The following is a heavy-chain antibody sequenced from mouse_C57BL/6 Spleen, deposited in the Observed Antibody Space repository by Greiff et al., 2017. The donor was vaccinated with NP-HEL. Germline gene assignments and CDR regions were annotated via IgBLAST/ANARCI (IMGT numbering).Heavy chain of an antibody. J-gene: IGHJ1*03. V-gene: IGHV3-1*01. CDR3: ARALLRSEYFDV. CDR2: ISYSGST. CDR1: GYSITSGYD. Sequence: EVQGVESGPGMVKPSQSLSLTCTVTGYSITSGYDWHWIRHFPGNKLEWMGYISYSGSTNYNPSLKSRISITHDTSKNHFFLKLNSVTTEDTATYYCARALLRSEYFDVWGTGTTVTVSS. D-gene: IGHD1-1*01.